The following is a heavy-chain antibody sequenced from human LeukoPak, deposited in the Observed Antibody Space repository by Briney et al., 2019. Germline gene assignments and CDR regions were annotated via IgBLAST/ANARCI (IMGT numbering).Heavy chain of an antibody. CDR3: ASLGSQGYCSSTSCPSQVDY. V-gene: IGHV1-69*04. Sequence: SSVKVSCKASGGTFSSYAISWVRHAPGQGLEWKGRIIPIFGIANYAQKFQGRVTITADKSTSTAYMELSSLRSEDTAVYYCASLGSQGYCSSTSCPSQVDYWGQGTLVTVSS. J-gene: IGHJ4*02. D-gene: IGHD2-2*01. CDR1: GGTFSSYA. CDR2: IIPIFGIA.